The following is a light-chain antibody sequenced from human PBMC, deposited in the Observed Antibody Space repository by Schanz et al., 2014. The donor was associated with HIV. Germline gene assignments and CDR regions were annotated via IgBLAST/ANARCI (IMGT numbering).Light chain of an antibody. V-gene: IGLV2-14*01. J-gene: IGLJ2*01. CDR3: SSYTSTSTLVI. CDR1: SSDVGGYNY. CDR2: EVS. Sequence: QSVLTQPASVSGSPGQSVTISCTGTSSDVGGYNYLSWHQQHPGKAPKLMIYEVSKRPSGVSNRFSGSKSGNTASLTISGLQAEDEADYYCSSYTSTSTLVIFGGGTKLTVL.